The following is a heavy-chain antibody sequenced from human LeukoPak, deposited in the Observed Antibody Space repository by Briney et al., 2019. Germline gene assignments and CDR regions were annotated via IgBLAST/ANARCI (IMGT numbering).Heavy chain of an antibody. J-gene: IGHJ5*02. Sequence: GGSLRLSCAASGFIFNNYGLIWVRQAPGEGLEWVSAISNDGGGTNYADFVKGRFTISRDNSKNTLFLQMNSLRAEDTALYYCAKGSSGYFVDLWGQGTRVTVSS. CDR3: AKGSSGYFVDL. V-gene: IGHV3-23*01. D-gene: IGHD3-22*01. CDR1: GFIFNNYG. CDR2: ISNDGGGT.